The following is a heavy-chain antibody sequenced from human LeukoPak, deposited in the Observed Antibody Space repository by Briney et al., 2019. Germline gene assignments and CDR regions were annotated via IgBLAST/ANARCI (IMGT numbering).Heavy chain of an antibody. Sequence: LSGGSLRLSCVASEFTFSTYAMTWVRQAPGKGLEWVAVIWNDGSNKYYADSVKGRFTISRDNSKNTLYLQMNSLRAEDTAVYSCARASGPFDYWGQGTLVTVSS. CDR2: IWNDGSNK. V-gene: IGHV3-33*08. D-gene: IGHD3-10*01. CDR1: EFTFSTYA. CDR3: ARASGPFDY. J-gene: IGHJ4*02.